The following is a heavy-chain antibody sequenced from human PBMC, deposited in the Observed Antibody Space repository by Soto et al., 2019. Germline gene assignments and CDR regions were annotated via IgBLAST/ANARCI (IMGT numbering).Heavy chain of an antibody. CDR3: ATPVYADFDV. V-gene: IGHV1-46*01. J-gene: IGHJ6*02. Sequence: QVQLVQSGAEVMKPGASVKVSCKASGFTSTRYSVHWVPQAPGQGPERMGRINPNNGGTNYAQEGRGRVTMTRETSPTTVYMALGSLRSEDTAVYYCATPVYADFDVWRQGTTVTVS. D-gene: IGHD2-15*01. CDR2: INPNNGGT. CDR1: GFTSTRYS.